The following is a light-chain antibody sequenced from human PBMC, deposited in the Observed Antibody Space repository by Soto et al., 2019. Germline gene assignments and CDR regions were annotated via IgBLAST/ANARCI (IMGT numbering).Light chain of an antibody. V-gene: IGLV1-47*01. CDR3: AAGDYSLSGWV. Sequence: QSVLTQPPSASGTPGQRVSISCSGSRSNIGSNYVYWYQQLPGTAPKLLTYRNNQRPSGVPDRFSGSKSGTSASLAISGLRSEDEADYYCAAGDYSLSGWVFGGGTQLTVL. CDR1: RSNIGSNY. CDR2: RNN. J-gene: IGLJ3*02.